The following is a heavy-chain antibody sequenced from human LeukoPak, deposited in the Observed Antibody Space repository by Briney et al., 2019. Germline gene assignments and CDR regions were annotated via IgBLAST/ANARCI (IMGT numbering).Heavy chain of an antibody. V-gene: IGHV1-2*02. CDR3: ARGLHYDILTGYQYYFDY. D-gene: IGHD3-9*01. CDR2: INPNSGGT. Sequence: SVKVSCKASGYTFTGYYMHWVRQAPGQGLEWMGWINPNSGGTNYAQKFQGRVTMTRDTSISTAYMELSSLRSEDTAVYYCARGLHYDILTGYQYYFDYWGQGTLVTVSS. J-gene: IGHJ4*02. CDR1: GYTFTGYY.